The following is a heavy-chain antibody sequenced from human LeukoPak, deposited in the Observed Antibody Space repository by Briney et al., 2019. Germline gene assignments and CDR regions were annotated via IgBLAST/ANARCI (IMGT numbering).Heavy chain of an antibody. CDR3: ARDGDSSGYPGRDY. CDR1: GYTFTSYG. Sequence: ASVKVSCKASGYTFTSYGIRWVRQVPGQGLEWMGWISAYNGNTNYAQKLQGRVTMTTDTSTSTAYMELRSLRSDDTAVYYCARDGDSSGYPGRDYWGQGTLVTVSS. J-gene: IGHJ4*02. V-gene: IGHV1-18*01. D-gene: IGHD6-19*01. CDR2: ISAYNGNT.